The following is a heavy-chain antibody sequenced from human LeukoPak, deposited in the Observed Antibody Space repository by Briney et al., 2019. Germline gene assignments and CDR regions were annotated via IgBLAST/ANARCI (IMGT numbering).Heavy chain of an antibody. V-gene: IGHV3-74*01. CDR1: GFTFSSYW. J-gene: IGHJ2*01. D-gene: IGHD4-17*01. CDR2: INSDVSST. CDR3: ARVLTTVIHWYFDL. Sequence: GGSLRLSCAASGFTFSSYWTHWVRQVPGKGLVWVSRINSDVSSTSYADSVKGRFTISRDNAKNTLYLQMNSLRAEDTAVYYCARVLTTVIHWYFDLWGRGTLVTVSS.